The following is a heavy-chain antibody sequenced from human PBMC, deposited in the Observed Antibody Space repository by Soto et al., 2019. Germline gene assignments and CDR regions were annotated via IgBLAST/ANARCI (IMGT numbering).Heavy chain of an antibody. Sequence: ESGPTLVNATQTLTLTCTFSGFSLSTTGMSVSWFLQPPGKALEWLAHIDWEDDKFYSTSLETRLTISKDTSKNQVVLTMTNMEPVDTATYFCARHRAYPYHFDYWGQGALVTVSS. J-gene: IGHJ4*02. CDR2: IDWEDDK. CDR3: ARHRAYPYHFDY. V-gene: IGHV2-70*04. D-gene: IGHD3-10*01. CDR1: GFSLSTTGMS.